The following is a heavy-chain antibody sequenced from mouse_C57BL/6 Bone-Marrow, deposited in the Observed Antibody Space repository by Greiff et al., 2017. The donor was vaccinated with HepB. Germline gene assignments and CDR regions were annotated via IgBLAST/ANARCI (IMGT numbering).Heavy chain of an antibody. CDR3: AREGYDYDPWYFDV. CDR1: GSAFSSYW. V-gene: IGHV1-80*01. J-gene: IGHJ1*03. D-gene: IGHD2-4*01. CDR2: IYPGDGDT. Sequence: VQLQQSGAELVKPGASVKISCKASGSAFSSYWMNWVKQRPGKGLEWIGQIYPGDGDTNYNGKFKGKATLTADKSSSTAYMQLSSLTSEDSAVYFCAREGYDYDPWYFDVWGTGTTVTVSS.